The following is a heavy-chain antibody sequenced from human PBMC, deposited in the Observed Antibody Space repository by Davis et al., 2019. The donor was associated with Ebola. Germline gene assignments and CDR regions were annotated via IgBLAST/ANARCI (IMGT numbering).Heavy chain of an antibody. Sequence: MPGGSLRLSCAAYGGSFSAYYWSWIRQPPGEGLEWIGEINHSGSTYYNPSLKSRVTISVDTSKNQFSLKLSSVTAADTAVYYCARRSSSSFDYWGQGTLVTVSS. CDR3: ARRSSSSFDY. CDR1: GGSFSAYY. J-gene: IGHJ4*02. D-gene: IGHD6-6*01. CDR2: INHSGST. V-gene: IGHV4-34*01.